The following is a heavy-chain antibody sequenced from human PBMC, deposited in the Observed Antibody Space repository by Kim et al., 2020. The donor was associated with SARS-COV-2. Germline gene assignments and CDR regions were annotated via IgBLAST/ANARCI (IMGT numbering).Heavy chain of an antibody. CDR3: ARAVITMIVVVGAFDI. CDR1: GGSISSGGYY. Sequence: SETLSLTCTVSGGSISSGGYYWSWIRPHPGKGLEWIGYTYYSGSTYYNPSLKSRVTISVDTSKNQFSLKLSSVTAADTAVYYCARAVITMIVVVGAFDIWGQGTMVTVSS. D-gene: IGHD3-22*01. V-gene: IGHV4-31*03. J-gene: IGHJ3*02. CDR2: TYYSGST.